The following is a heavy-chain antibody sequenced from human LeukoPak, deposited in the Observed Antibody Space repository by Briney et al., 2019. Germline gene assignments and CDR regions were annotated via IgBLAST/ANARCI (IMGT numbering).Heavy chain of an antibody. J-gene: IGHJ4*02. CDR3: ARSYDSSGYYLFDY. CDR2: IFHSGST. CDR1: GYSINSGNY. D-gene: IGHD3-22*01. V-gene: IGHV4-38-2*02. Sequence: SETLSLTCTVSGYSINSGNYWGWIRQSPGKGLEWIGSIFHSGSTYCNPSLKSRVTISVDTSKNQFSLKLSSVTAADTAVYYCARSYDSSGYYLFDYWGQGALVTVSS.